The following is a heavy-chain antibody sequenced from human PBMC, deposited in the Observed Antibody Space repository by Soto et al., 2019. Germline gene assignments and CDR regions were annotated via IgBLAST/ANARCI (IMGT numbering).Heavy chain of an antibody. CDR2: ISYDGSNK. CDR3: XRXXXXXEWLIDY. J-gene: IGHJ4*02. Sequence: QVQLVESGGGVVQPGRSLRLSCAASGFTFSSYAMHWVRQAPXXXXEWVAVISYDGSNKYYADSVKGRFTISRDNXXXXXXXXXXXXXXXXXXXXXXXRXXXXXEWLIDYWGQGTLVTVSS. CDR1: GFTFSSYA. D-gene: IGHD5-12*01. V-gene: IGHV3-30-3*01.